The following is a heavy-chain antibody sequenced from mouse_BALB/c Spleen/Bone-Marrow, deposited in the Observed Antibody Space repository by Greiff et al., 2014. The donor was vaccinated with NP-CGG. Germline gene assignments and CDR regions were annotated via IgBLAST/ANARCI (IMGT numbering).Heavy chain of an antibody. D-gene: IGHD2-4*01. V-gene: IGHV3-2*02. Sequence: EVKLVESGPGLVKPSRSLSLTCIVTGYSITRDYAWNWIRQFPGNKLEWMGYISYSGSTTYNPSLEGRISITRDTSKNQFFLQLNSVTTEDTATYYCARSSSYDYDVGFAYWGQGTLVTVSA. CDR1: GYSITRDYA. CDR3: ARSSSYDYDVGFAY. J-gene: IGHJ3*01. CDR2: ISYSGST.